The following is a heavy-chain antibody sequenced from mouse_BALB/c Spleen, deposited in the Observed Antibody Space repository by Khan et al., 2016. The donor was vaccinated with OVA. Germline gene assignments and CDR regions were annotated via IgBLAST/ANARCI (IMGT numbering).Heavy chain of an antibody. CDR3: SRSLYYSDSYAMEY. CDR1: GYSITSDYA. Sequence: EVQLQESGPGLVKPSQSLSLTCTVIGYSITSDYAWNWIRQFPGNKLEWMGYISSTGSTSYNPSLKSRISITRDTSKNQFFLHLNSVTTEDTATYDCSRSLYYSDSYAMEYWGQGTSVTVSS. J-gene: IGHJ4*01. V-gene: IGHV3-2*02. D-gene: IGHD2-12*01. CDR2: ISSTGST.